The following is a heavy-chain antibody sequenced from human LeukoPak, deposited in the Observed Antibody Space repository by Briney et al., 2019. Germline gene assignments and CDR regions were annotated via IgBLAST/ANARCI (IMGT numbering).Heavy chain of an antibody. D-gene: IGHD4-23*01. CDR1: GFTFSSYS. CDR3: ARGRRGKFGEYIQH. J-gene: IGHJ1*01. Sequence: GGSLRLSCAASGFTFSSYSMNWVRQAPGKGLEWVSYISDSPGSSYTIYYADSVKGRFTISRDNAENSLYLQMNSLRAEDTAIYYCARGRRGKFGEYIQHWGQGTLVTVSS. CDR2: ISDSPGSSYTI. V-gene: IGHV3-48*01.